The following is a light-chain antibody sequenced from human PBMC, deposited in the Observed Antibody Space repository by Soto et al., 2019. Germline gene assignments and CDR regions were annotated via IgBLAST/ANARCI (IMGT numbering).Light chain of an antibody. CDR2: DAY. J-gene: IGKJ5*01. CDR1: QSFRGL. V-gene: IGKV3-11*01. CDR3: QQRHMWPIT. Sequence: EVVLTQSPVTLSLSPGERATLSCRASQSFRGLLAWYQQKPGQAPRLLIYDAYNRATGIPHRFSGSGSGTDCTLTISSLEPEAAAVYYCQQRHMWPITFGQGTRLEIK.